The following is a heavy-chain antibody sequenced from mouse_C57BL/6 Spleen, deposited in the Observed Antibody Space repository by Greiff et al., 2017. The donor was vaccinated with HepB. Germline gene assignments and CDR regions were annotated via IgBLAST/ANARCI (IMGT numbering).Heavy chain of an antibody. Sequence: EVQGVESGGGLVKPGGSLKLSCAASGFTFSDYGMHWVRQAPEKGLEWVAYISSGSSTIYYADTVKGRFTISRDNAKNTLLLQMTSLRSADTAMYYCAMGTTVVAAVADWGQGTRVTVAA. V-gene: IGHV5-17*01. J-gene: IGHJ3*01. CDR1: GFTFSDYG. CDR2: ISSGSSTI. D-gene: IGHD1-1*01. CDR3: AMGTTVVAAVAD.